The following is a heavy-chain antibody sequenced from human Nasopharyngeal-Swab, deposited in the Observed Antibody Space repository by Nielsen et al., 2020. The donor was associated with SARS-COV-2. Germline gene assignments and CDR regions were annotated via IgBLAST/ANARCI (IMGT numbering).Heavy chain of an antibody. V-gene: IGHV3-9*01. CDR3: ATLGGCGYYYYCMDV. Sequence: GGSLRLSCAASGFTFDDYAMHWVRQAPGKGLEWVSGICCNSGSIGYADSVKGRFTISRDNAKNSLYLQMNSLRAEDTALYYCATLGGCGYYYYCMDVWGQGTTVTVPS. CDR1: GFTFDDYA. D-gene: IGHD2-8*01. CDR2: ICCNSGSI. J-gene: IGHJ6*01.